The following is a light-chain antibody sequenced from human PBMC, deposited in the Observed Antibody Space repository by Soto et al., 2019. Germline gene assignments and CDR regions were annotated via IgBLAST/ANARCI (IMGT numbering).Light chain of an antibody. CDR3: QQYGRYPPT. J-gene: IGKJ1*01. V-gene: IGKV3-20*01. CDR2: GDS. Sequence: EIVLTQSPGTLSLSPGERATLFCRASERGVSSHLAWYQQNPGQAPKLLMYGDSNREAGIPDRFSGSGSGTDFTLSISRLEPEDFAAYYCQQYGRYPPTFGQGTKVDIK. CDR1: ERGVSSH.